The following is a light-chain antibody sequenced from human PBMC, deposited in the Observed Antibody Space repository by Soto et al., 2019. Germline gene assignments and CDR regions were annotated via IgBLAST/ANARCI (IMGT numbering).Light chain of an antibody. V-gene: IGLV1-47*02. CDR1: SSNIGGTNY. CDR2: SNN. J-gene: IGLJ2*01. Sequence: QSVLTQPPSASGTPGQRVFISCSGSSSNIGGTNYAYWYQQLPGAAPKLLMHSNNLRPSGVPERISGSKSGTSASLAISGLRSEDEAVYYCASWDDRLGAVIFGGGTKVTRP. CDR3: ASWDDRLGAVI.